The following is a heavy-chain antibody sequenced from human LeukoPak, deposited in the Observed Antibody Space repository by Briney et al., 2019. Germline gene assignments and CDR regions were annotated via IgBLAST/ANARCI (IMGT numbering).Heavy chain of an antibody. D-gene: IGHD4-17*01. V-gene: IGHV3-33*08. Sequence: GGSLRLSCAASGFTFSSYAMSWVRQAPGKGLEWVAVIWYDGSNKYYADSVKGRFTISRDNAKNTLYLQMNSLRAEDTAVYYCASSLRGQYYGMDVWGQGTTVTVSS. J-gene: IGHJ6*02. CDR2: IWYDGSNK. CDR1: GFTFSSYA. CDR3: ASSLRGQYYGMDV.